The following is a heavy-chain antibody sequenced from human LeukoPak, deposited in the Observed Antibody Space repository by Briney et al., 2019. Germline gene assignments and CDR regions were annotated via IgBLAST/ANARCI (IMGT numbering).Heavy chain of an antibody. Sequence: GGSLRLSCAASGSTFSSYGMHWVRQAPGKGLEWVALISHDGRKKYYADSVQGRFTISRDNSKNTLYLQMNSLRAEDTAVYYCARKRGPVPFDYWGQGTLVTVSS. J-gene: IGHJ4*02. CDR3: ARKRGPVPFDY. CDR1: GSTFSSYG. CDR2: ISHDGRKK. V-gene: IGHV3-30*03.